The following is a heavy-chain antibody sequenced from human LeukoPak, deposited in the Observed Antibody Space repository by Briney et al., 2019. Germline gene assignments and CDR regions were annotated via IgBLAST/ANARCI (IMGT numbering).Heavy chain of an antibody. CDR1: GFTFSSYS. CDR3: ASTGYCSASSCSYFDY. D-gene: IGHD2-15*01. V-gene: IGHV3-21*01. Sequence: GGSLRLSCAASGFTFSSYSMNWVRQAPGKGLEWVSSISSSSSYIYYADSVKGRFTISRDNAKNSLYLQMNSLRAEDTAVYYCASTGYCSASSCSYFDYWGQGTLVTVSS. CDR2: ISSSSSYI. J-gene: IGHJ4*02.